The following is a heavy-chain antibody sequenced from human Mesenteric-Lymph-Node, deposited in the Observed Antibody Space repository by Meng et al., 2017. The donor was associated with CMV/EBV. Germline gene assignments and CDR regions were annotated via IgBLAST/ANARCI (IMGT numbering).Heavy chain of an antibody. D-gene: IGHD2-15*01. CDR1: GFTLGDYC. CDR3: ARNEDSFDP. CDR2: ISGSGSTI. J-gene: IGHJ5*02. Sequence: GGSLRLSCAASGFTLGDYCMRWVRQAPGKGLEWVSSISGSGSTIHYADSVKGRFTISRANAENSLYLQMNSLRAEDTAVYYCARNEDSFDPWGQGILVTVSS. V-gene: IGHV3-11*04.